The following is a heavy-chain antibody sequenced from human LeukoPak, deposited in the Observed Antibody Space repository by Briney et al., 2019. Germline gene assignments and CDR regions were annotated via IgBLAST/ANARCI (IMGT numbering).Heavy chain of an antibody. CDR2: IYNSGST. J-gene: IGHJ2*01. Sequence: PSETLSLTCTVSGGSISSSSYYWGWTRQPPGKGLEWIGSIYNSGSTYYNPSLKSRVTISVDTSKNQFSLKLSSVTAADTAVYYCARGRGPSARYWYLDLWGRGTLVTVSS. V-gene: IGHV4-39*01. CDR3: ARGRGPSARYWYLDL. D-gene: IGHD3-16*01. CDR1: GGSISSSSYY.